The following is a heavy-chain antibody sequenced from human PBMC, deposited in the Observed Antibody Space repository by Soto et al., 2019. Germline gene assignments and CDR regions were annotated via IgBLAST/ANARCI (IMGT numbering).Heavy chain of an antibody. V-gene: IGHV4-39*01. CDR1: GGSISSSSYY. CDR2: IYYSGST. J-gene: IGHJ4*02. CDR3: AKQSIAAAASVDY. Sequence: KPSETLSLTCTVSGGSISSSSYYWGWIRQPPGKGLEWIGSIYYSGSTYYNPSLKSRVTISVDTSKNQFSLKLSSVTAADTAVYYCAKQSIAAAASVDYWGQGTLVTVSS. D-gene: IGHD6-13*01.